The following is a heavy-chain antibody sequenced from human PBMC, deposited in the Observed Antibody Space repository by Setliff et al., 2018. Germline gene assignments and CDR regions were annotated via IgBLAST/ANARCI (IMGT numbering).Heavy chain of an antibody. CDR2: INHSGST. J-gene: IGHJ5*02. D-gene: IGHD1-26*01. CDR3: ARGGLRLLNWIDP. Sequence: SETLSLTCAVYGGSFSGYYWSWIRQPPGKGLEWIGEINHSGSTNYNPSLKSRVTISVDTSKNQFSLKLSSVTAADTAVYYCARGGLRLLNWIDPWGQGTLVTVSS. V-gene: IGHV4-34*01. CDR1: GGSFSGYY.